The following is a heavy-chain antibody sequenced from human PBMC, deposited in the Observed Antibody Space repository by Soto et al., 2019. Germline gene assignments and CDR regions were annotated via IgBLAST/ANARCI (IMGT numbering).Heavy chain of an antibody. CDR1: GGSPSPGA. CDR2: IYYSGST. V-gene: IGHV4-59*01. J-gene: IGHJ3*02. D-gene: IGHD3-10*01. Sequence: PLQKLSVPWSGSGGSPSPGAWRWIRQPPGKGLEWIGYIYYSGSTNYNPSLKSRVTISVDTSKNQFSLKLSSVTAADTAVYYCARVWGGACAIWGLVTMVTIS. CDR3: ARVWGGACAI.